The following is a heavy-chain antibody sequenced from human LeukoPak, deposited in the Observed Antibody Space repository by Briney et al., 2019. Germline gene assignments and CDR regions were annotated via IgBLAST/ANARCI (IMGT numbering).Heavy chain of an antibody. CDR3: AKGRPYYDFWSGYYTA. CDR2: ISGSGGST. J-gene: IGHJ4*02. Sequence: PGGSLRLSCAASGFTFSSYAMSWVRQAPGKGLEWVSAISGSGGSTYYADSVKGRFTISRDNSKNTLYLQMNSLRAEDTAVYYCAKGRPYYDFWSGYYTAWGQGTLVTVSS. D-gene: IGHD3-3*01. V-gene: IGHV3-23*01. CDR1: GFTFSSYA.